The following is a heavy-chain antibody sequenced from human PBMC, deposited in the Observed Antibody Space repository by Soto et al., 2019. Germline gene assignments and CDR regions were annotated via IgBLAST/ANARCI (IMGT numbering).Heavy chain of an antibody. CDR2: ISAYNGNT. D-gene: IGHD3-9*01. CDR3: ARTPYYDILTGYGDY. V-gene: IGHV1-18*01. CDR1: GYTFTSYG. J-gene: IGHJ4*02. Sequence: AASVKVSCKASGYTFTSYGISWVRQAPGQGLEWMGWISAYNGNTNYAQKLQGRVTMTTDTSTSTAYMELRSLRSDDTAVYYCARTPYYDILTGYGDYWGQGTLVTVSS.